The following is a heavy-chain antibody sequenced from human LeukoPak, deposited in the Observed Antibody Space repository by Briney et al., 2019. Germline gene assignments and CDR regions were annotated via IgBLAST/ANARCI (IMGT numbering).Heavy chain of an antibody. CDR1: GGSISSGSYY. V-gene: IGHV4-61*02. Sequence: PSETLSLTCTVSGGSISSGSYYWSWIRQPAGKGLGWIGRIYTSGSTNYNPSLKSRVTISVDTSKNRFSLKLSSVTAADTAVYYCAREHLYYYDSSGYWVYWGQGTLVTVSS. CDR3: AREHLYYYDSSGYWVY. D-gene: IGHD3-22*01. CDR2: IYTSGST. J-gene: IGHJ4*02.